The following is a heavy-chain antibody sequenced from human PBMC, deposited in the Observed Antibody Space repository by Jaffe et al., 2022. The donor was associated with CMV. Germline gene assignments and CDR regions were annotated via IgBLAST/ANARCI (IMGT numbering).Heavy chain of an antibody. CDR2: ISDDSRYM. J-gene: IGHJ3*02. CDR3: ARDGSDGYYEAASDI. Sequence: EVQLVESGGGLVKPGGSLRLSCAASGFSFSSHTMTWVRQAPGKGLEWVSSISDDSRYMFYADSFKGRFTISRDNVKNSLILQMNRLRAEDTGVYYCARDGSDGYYEAASDIWGQGTVVTVSS. CDR1: GFSFSSHT. V-gene: IGHV3-21*03. D-gene: IGHD2-21*01.